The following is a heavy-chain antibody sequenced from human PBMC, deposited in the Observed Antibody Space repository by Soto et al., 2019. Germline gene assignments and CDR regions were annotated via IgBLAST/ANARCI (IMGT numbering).Heavy chain of an antibody. D-gene: IGHD6-19*01. Sequence: GASVKVSCKASGYTFTGYGISWVRQAPGQGLEWMGWISAYNGNTNYAQKLQGRVTMTTDTSTSTAYMELRSLRSDDMAVYYCARTDIAVNWFDPWGQGTLVTVSS. J-gene: IGHJ5*02. CDR1: GYTFTGYG. CDR2: ISAYNGNT. CDR3: ARTDIAVNWFDP. V-gene: IGHV1-18*03.